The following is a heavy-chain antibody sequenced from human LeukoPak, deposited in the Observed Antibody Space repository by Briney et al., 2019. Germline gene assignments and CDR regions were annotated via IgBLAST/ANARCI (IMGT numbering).Heavy chain of an antibody. CDR3: ARRIYSGTVRHLLYSFMDV. CDR2: ISNNGKT. V-gene: IGHV4-59*08. CDR1: GASISSSS. D-gene: IGHD2-21*01. J-gene: IGHJ6*03. Sequence: SETLSLTCTVSGASISSSSWTWIRQSPGKGLESLGFISNNGKTKYKSSFEGRVSMSLDTSKSQFSLTLSSVTVADTAVYFCARRIYSGTVRHLLYSFMDVWGKGTTVIVS.